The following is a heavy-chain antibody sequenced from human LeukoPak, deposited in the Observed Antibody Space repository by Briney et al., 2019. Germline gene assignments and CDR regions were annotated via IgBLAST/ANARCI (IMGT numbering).Heavy chain of an antibody. V-gene: IGHV4-34*01. CDR2: INHSGST. D-gene: IGHD3-22*01. J-gene: IGHJ1*01. Sequence: SETLSLTCAVYGGSFSGYYWSWIRQPPGKGLEWIGEINHSGSTNYNPSLKSRVTISVDTSKNQFSLKPSSVTAADTAVYYCARDGGRGSSGYLQHWGQGTLVTVSS. CDR3: ARDGGRGSSGYLQH. CDR1: GGSFSGYY.